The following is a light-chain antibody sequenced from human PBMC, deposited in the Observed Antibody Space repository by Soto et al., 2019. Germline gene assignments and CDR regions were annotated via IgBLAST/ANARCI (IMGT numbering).Light chain of an antibody. CDR1: QSVSNNY. V-gene: IGKV3-20*01. CDR3: QLYGDSPVT. Sequence: EIVLTQSPGTLSLSPGERATLSCRASQSVSNNYLAWYQQKPGQAPGLLIFGASSRATLIPGRFTGSGSGTDFTLTISRLEPGDFTVYCCQLYGDSPVTLGQGTKVEIK. CDR2: GAS. J-gene: IGKJ1*01.